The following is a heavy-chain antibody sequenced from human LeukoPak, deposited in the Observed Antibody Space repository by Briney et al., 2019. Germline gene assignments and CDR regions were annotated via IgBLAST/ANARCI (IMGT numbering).Heavy chain of an antibody. Sequence: PVGSLRLSCAASGFSLTNYAMGWVRQAPGKGLEWLSTFNGGGTYSHHADSVKGRFTISRDNSKNTLYLQMNSLRAEDTAVYYCAKSSPRQTTHYMDVWGKGTTVTVSS. CDR3: AKSSPRQTTHYMDV. V-gene: IGHV3-23*01. CDR1: GFSLTNYA. J-gene: IGHJ6*03. CDR2: FNGGGTYS. D-gene: IGHD4-17*01.